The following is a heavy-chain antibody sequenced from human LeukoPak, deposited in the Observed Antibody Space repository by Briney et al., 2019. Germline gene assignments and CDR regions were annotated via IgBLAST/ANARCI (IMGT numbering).Heavy chain of an antibody. CDR1: GGTFSSYT. Sequence: ASVKVSCKASGGTFSSYTISWVRQAPGQGLEWMGRIIPILGIANYAQKFQGRVTITADKSTSTAYMELSSLRSEDTAAYYCAREGRLRTSAFDIWGQGTMVTVSS. D-gene: IGHD5-12*01. J-gene: IGHJ3*02. CDR3: AREGRLRTSAFDI. V-gene: IGHV1-69*04. CDR2: IIPILGIA.